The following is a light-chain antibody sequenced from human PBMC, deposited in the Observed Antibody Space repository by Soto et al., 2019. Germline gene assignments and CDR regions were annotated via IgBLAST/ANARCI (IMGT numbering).Light chain of an antibody. J-gene: IGLJ2*01. V-gene: IGLV2-14*01. CDR3: SSYTSRRTDAV. CDR2: EVS. Sequence: QSVLTQPASVSGSPGQSITISCTGTSRDVGGHNYVSWYQQHPGKAPKLRICEVSNRPSGVSNRFSGSKSGNTASLTISGLQDEDEADYYCSSYTSRRTDAVFGGGTKLTVL. CDR1: SRDVGGHNY.